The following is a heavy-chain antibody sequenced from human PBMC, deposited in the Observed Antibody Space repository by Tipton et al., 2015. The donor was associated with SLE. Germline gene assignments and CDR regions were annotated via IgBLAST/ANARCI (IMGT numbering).Heavy chain of an antibody. CDR3: ARKKGAIAAFDY. CDR2: INHSGST. J-gene: IGHJ4*02. CDR1: GGSFSGYY. Sequence: TLSLTCAVYGGSFSGYYWSWIRQPPGKGLEWIGEINHSGSTKYNPSLKSRVTISVDTSKKQFSLNLSSVTAADTAVYYCARKKGAIAAFDYWGQGTLVTVSS. D-gene: IGHD1-26*01. V-gene: IGHV4-34*01.